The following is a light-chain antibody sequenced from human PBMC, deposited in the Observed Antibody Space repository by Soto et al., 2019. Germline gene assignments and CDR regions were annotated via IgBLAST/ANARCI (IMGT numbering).Light chain of an antibody. Sequence: QSALTQPASVSGSPGQSITISCTGTSSDVGSYNLVSWYQQHPGKAPILMIYEGSKRPSGVSNRFSGSKSGNTASLTISGLQAEDEADYYCCSYAGSSTYYVFGTGTKVTVL. V-gene: IGLV2-23*01. J-gene: IGLJ1*01. CDR1: SSDVGSYNL. CDR3: CSYAGSSTYYV. CDR2: EGS.